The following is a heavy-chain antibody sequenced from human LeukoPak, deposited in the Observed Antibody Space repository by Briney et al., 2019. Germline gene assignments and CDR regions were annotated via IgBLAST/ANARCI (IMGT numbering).Heavy chain of an antibody. CDR3: ARGGYCSSTSCPYYYYYYMDV. V-gene: IGHV1-8*03. J-gene: IGHJ6*03. D-gene: IGHD2-2*01. CDR1: GYTFTSYD. Sequence: ASVKVSCKASGYTFTSYDINWVRQATGQGLEWMGWMNPNSGNTGYAQKFQGRVTITRNTSISTAYMELSSLRSEDTAVYYCARGGYCSSTSCPYYYYYYMDVCGKGTTVTVSS. CDR2: MNPNSGNT.